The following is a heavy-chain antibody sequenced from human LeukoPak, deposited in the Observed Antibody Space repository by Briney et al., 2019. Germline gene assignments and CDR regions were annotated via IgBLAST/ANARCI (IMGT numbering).Heavy chain of an antibody. CDR2: VLSKIDGGTV. D-gene: IGHD2-21*02. Sequence: PGGSLRLSCAASGFTFTNAWMSWVRQAPGKGLELVGRVLSKIDGGTVDYAALVKGRFIISRDDSKNTLFLQMNSLKTEDTGVYYCTTDPAIEVPARDAFDIWGQGTKVTVSS. CDR1: GFTFTNAW. CDR3: TTDPAIEVPARDAFDI. V-gene: IGHV3-15*01. J-gene: IGHJ3*02.